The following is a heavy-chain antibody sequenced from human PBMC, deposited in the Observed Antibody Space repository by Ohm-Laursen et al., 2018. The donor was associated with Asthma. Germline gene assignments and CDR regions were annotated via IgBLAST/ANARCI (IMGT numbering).Heavy chain of an antibody. J-gene: IGHJ6*02. V-gene: IGHV3-23*01. CDR2: ISGSGGST. CDR3: AKDLMWENGVVDSYYYYYYGMDV. CDR1: GFTFSSYA. D-gene: IGHD3-3*01. Sequence: SLRLSCAASGFTFSSYAMSWVRQAPGKGLEWVSAISGSGGSTYYADSVKGRFTISRDNSKNTLYLQMNSLRAEDTAVYYCAKDLMWENGVVDSYYYYYYGMDVWGQGTTVTVSS.